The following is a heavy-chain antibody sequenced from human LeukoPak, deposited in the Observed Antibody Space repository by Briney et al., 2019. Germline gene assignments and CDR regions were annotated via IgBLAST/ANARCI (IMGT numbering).Heavy chain of an antibody. Sequence: GGSLRLSCAASAFTFSSYSMNWVRQAPGKGLEWVSSISSSGSYIYYADSVKGRFTISRDNAKNSLYLQVNSLRAEYTAVYYCARGPAVADFYYNYYMDVWGKGTTVTVSS. CDR1: AFTFSSYS. CDR3: ARGPAVADFYYNYYMDV. D-gene: IGHD6-19*01. V-gene: IGHV3-21*01. J-gene: IGHJ6*03. CDR2: ISSSGSYI.